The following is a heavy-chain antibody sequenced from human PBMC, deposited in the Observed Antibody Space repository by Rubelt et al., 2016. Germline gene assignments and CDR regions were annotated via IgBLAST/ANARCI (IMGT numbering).Heavy chain of an antibody. V-gene: IGHV4-34*01. CDR1: GGSFDGYH. Sequence: QVQLQQWGAGLLKPSETLSLTCIVYGGSFDGYHWTWIRQPPGKGLEWIGDSNDSGSTNYNPSLKSRVTLSVDTFKNQFSRELTAVTATDTAVYYCARERIAARGLFDPWAQGTLVTVSS. CDR2: SNDSGST. D-gene: IGHD6-6*01. CDR3: ARERIAARGLFDP. J-gene: IGHJ5*02.